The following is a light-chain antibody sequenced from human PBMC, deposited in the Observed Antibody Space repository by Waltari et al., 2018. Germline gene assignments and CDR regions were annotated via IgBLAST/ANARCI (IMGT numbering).Light chain of an antibody. CDR3: QKYGTLPAT. CDR2: AAS. J-gene: IGKJ1*01. V-gene: IGKV3-20*01. Sequence: EIVLTQSPGTLSLSPGERANLFCRASQSVTRTLAWYQQKHGQAPRLLIYAASRRATGIPDRFSGSGYGTDFSLTISRLEPEDFAVYYCQKYGTLPATFGQGTKVEIK. CDR1: QSVTRT.